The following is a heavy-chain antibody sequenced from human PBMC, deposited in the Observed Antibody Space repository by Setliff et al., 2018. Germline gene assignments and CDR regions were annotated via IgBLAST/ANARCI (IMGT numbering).Heavy chain of an antibody. CDR1: GFRFSSYA. V-gene: IGHV3-43D*04. J-gene: IGHJ3*02. CDR2: ISWDGGST. Sequence: PGGSLRLSCVASGFRFSSYAMNWVRQAPGKGLEWVSLISWDGGSTYYADSVKGRFTISRDNSKNSLYLQMNSLRAEDTALYYCAKDNPETCAFDIWGQGTMVTVSS. CDR3: AKDNPETCAFDI.